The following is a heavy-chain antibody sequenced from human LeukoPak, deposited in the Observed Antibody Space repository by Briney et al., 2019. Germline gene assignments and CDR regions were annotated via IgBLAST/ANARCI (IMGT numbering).Heavy chain of an antibody. D-gene: IGHD3-22*01. V-gene: IGHV1-69*05. CDR1: GGTFSSYA. CDR3: AREGSSGYNNWFDP. J-gene: IGHJ5*02. CDR2: IIPIFGTA. Sequence: GASVKVSCKASGGTFSSYAISWVRQAPGQGLEWMGGIIPIFGTANYAQKFQGRVTITTDESTSTAYMELSSVRSEDTAVYYCAREGSSGYNNWFDPWGQGTLVTVSS.